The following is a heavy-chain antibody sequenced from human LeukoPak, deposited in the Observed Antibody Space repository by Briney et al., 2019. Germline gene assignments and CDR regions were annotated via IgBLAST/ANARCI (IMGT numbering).Heavy chain of an antibody. D-gene: IGHD3-22*01. CDR2: IWYDGSNK. V-gene: IGHV3-33*06. CDR1: GFTFSSYG. Sequence: GGSLRLSCAASGFTFSSYGMHWVRQAPGKGLEWVAVIWYDGSNKYYADSVKGRFTISRDNSKNTLYLRMNSLRAEDTAVYYCAKEYYYDSSFDAFDIWGQGTMVTVSS. CDR3: AKEYYYDSSFDAFDI. J-gene: IGHJ3*02.